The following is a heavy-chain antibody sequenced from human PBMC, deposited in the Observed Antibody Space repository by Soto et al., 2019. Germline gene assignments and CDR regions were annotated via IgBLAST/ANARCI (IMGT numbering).Heavy chain of an antibody. CDR2: ISAYNGNT. Sequence: ASVKVSCKASGYTFTSYGISWVRQAPGQGLEWMGWISAYNGNTNYAQKLQGRVTMTTDTSTSTAYMELRSLRSDDTAVYYCARDTGIVVVRAAIPGYGMDVWGQGTPVTVSS. CDR3: ARDTGIVVVRAAIPGYGMDV. V-gene: IGHV1-18*01. D-gene: IGHD2-2*02. J-gene: IGHJ6*02. CDR1: GYTFTSYG.